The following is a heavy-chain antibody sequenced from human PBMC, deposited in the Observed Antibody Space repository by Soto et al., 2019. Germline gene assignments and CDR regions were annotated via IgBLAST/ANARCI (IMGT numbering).Heavy chain of an antibody. CDR1: GYTFTTYA. D-gene: IGHD3-3*01. CDR2: INVGNGDT. CDR3: ASGYDDFWSGYHTGFYGMDV. V-gene: IGHV1-3*01. J-gene: IGHJ6*02. Sequence: GASVKVSCKASGYTFTTYAMHWVRQAPGQILEWMGWINVGNGDTKYSQKFQGRVSITRDTSASTAYMELSSLTSADTAVYYCASGYDDFWSGYHTGFYGMDVWGQGTTVTVSS.